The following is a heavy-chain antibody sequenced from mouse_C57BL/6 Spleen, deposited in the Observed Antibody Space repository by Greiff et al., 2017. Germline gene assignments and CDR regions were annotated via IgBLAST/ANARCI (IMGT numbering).Heavy chain of an antibody. CDR2: IDPETGGT. V-gene: IGHV1-15*01. D-gene: IGHD2-5*01. Sequence: VQLQQSGAELVRPGASVTLSCKASGYTFTDYEMHWVKQTPVHGLEWIGAIDPETGGTAYNQKFKGKAILTADKSSSTAYMELRSLTSEDSAVYYCTRRAYYSNYPGAMDYWGQGTSVTVSS. J-gene: IGHJ4*01. CDR3: TRRAYYSNYPGAMDY. CDR1: GYTFTDYE.